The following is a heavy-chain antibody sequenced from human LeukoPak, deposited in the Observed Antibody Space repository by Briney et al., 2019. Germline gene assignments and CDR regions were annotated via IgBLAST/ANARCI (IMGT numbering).Heavy chain of an antibody. CDR1: GYTFTSYG. CDR3: ARGGSYVRFDY. CDR2: ISAYNGDT. J-gene: IGHJ4*02. D-gene: IGHD1-26*01. Sequence: EASVKVSCKASGYTFTSYGIGWVRQAPGQGLEWMGWISAYNGDTNYAQKLQGRVTLTTDTSTSTAYMELRSLTSDDTAVYYCARGGSYVRFDYWGQGTLVTVSS. V-gene: IGHV1-18*01.